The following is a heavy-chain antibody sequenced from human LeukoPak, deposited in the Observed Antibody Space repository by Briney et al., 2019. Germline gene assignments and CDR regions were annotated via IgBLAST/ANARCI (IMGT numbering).Heavy chain of an antibody. CDR1: GFTFCSYS. CDR3: ARDQAGCFDY. J-gene: IGHJ4*02. V-gene: IGHV3-21*01. Sequence: SGGSLRLSCAASGFTFCSYSMNWVRQAPGKGLEWVSSISSSSSYIYYADSVKGRFTISRDNAKNSLYLQMNSLRAEDTAVYYCARDQAGCFDYWGQGTLVTVSS. CDR2: ISSSSSYI.